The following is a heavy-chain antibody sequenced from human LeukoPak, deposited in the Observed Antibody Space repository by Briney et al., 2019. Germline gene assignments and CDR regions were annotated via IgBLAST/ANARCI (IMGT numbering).Heavy chain of an antibody. J-gene: IGHJ5*02. Sequence: GGSLRLSCAASGFTFSSYGMHWVRQAPGKGLEWVAFIRYDVSNKYYADSVKGRFTISRDHSKNTLYLQMNSVRTTHTAIYYCAKDRVSMWLNWFDPWGEGTLVTVSS. D-gene: IGHD3-22*01. CDR2: IRYDVSNK. V-gene: IGHV3-30*02. CDR1: GFTFSSYG. CDR3: AKDRVSMWLNWFDP.